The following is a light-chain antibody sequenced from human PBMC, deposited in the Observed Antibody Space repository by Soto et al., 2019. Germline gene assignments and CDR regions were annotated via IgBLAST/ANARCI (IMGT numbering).Light chain of an antibody. Sequence: DLQMTQSPSSLSASVGDRVAITCRASQNIGNYLNWYRQKPGKAPELLIHAASSLQSGVPSRFSGGRSGTDFTLTISCLQPDDFATFYCQQSYSFPLGFGQGTRLDIK. CDR1: QNIGNY. CDR3: QQSYSFPLG. CDR2: AAS. J-gene: IGKJ5*01. V-gene: IGKV1-39*01.